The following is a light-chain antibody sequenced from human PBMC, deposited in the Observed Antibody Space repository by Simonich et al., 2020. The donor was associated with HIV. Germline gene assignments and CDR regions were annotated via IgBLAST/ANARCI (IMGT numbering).Light chain of an antibody. CDR1: SSDVGGYNY. Sequence: QSALTQPASVSGSPGQSITISCTGTSSDVGGYNYVSWYQQHPGKAPKLMIYDVNKRPSGVSNRFSGSKSGSTASLTISGLQADDEADYYCSSYTTSSTWVFGGGTKLTVL. CDR3: SSYTTSSTWV. J-gene: IGLJ3*02. V-gene: IGLV2-14*01. CDR2: DVN.